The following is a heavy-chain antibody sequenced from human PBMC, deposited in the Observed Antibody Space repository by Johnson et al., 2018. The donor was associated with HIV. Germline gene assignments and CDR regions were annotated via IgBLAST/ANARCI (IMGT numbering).Heavy chain of an antibody. Sequence: VQLVESGGGLVQPGGSLRLSCAASGFTFSSYAIHWVRQAPGKGLEYVSAISSNGGSTYYANSVKGRFTISRDNSKNKLYLQMGSLRAEDMAVYYCARDGNGLGGIVGARGAFDIWGQGTMVTVSS. J-gene: IGHJ3*02. V-gene: IGHV3-64*01. CDR3: ARDGNGLGGIVGARGAFDI. CDR2: ISSNGGST. CDR1: GFTFSSYA. D-gene: IGHD1-26*01.